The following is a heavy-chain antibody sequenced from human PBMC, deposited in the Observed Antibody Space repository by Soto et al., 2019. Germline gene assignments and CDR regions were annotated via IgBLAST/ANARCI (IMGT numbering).Heavy chain of an antibody. J-gene: IGHJ6*02. D-gene: IGHD5-18*01. CDR2: INSDGSSI. CDR1: KFIITSYW. V-gene: IGHV3-74*01. Sequence: EVQLVESGGGLVQPGGSVRLSCAASKFIITSYWMHWVRQAPGKGLVWVSRINSDGSSISYADAVKGRFTISRDNAKNTLYLQMNSLRVEDTAVYYCAREVSHGYVLRGMDVWGQGTTVTVFS. CDR3: AREVSHGYVLRGMDV.